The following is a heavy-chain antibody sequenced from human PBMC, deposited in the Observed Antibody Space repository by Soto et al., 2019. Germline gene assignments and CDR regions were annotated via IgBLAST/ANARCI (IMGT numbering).Heavy chain of an antibody. CDR2: INHSGST. J-gene: IGHJ6*02. D-gene: IGHD3-10*01. CDR3: ARVSGIYYYGMDV. V-gene: IGHV4-34*01. Sequence: SETLSLTCAVYGGSFSGYYWSWIRQPPGKGLEWIGEINHSGSTNYNPSLKSRVTISVDTSKNQVPLKLSSVTAADTAVYYCARVSGIYYYGMDVWGQGTTVTVSS. CDR1: GGSFSGYY.